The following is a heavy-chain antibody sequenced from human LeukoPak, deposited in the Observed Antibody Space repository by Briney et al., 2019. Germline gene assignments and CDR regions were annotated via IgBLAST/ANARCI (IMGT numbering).Heavy chain of an antibody. J-gene: IGHJ3*02. CDR3: TTDRGPEAFDI. D-gene: IGHD3-10*01. CDR2: IKSKTDGGTT. Sequence: GGSLRLSCAASGFTFSNAWMSWVRQAPGKGLEWVGRIKSKTDGGTTDYAAPVKGRFTISRDDTKNTLYLQMNSLKTEDTAVYYCTTDRGPEAFDIWGQGTMVTVSS. CDR1: GFTFSNAW. V-gene: IGHV3-15*01.